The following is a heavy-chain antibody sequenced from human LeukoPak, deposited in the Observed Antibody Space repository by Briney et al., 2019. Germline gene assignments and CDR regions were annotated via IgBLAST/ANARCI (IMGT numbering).Heavy chain of an antibody. J-gene: IGHJ4*02. D-gene: IGHD3-3*01. V-gene: IGHV3-30-3*01. CDR1: GFTFSSYA. Sequence: PGRSLRLSCAASGFTFSSYAMHWVRQAPGKGLEWVAVISYDGSNKYYADSVEGRFTISRDNSKNTLYLQMNSLRAEDTAVYYCARAAYDFWLDYWGQGTLVTVSP. CDR3: ARAAYDFWLDY. CDR2: ISYDGSNK.